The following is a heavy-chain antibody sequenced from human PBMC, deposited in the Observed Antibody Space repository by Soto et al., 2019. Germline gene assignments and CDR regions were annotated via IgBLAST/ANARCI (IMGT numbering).Heavy chain of an antibody. CDR2: ITNDGSDK. J-gene: IGHJ6*02. V-gene: IGHV3-30*03. CDR3: ARDIIGGGYYWSVKPSYYYYGMDV. D-gene: IGHD3-22*01. CDR1: GFSFRTYG. Sequence: GGSLRLSCAASGFSFRTYGMHWVRQAPGRGLEWVAVITNDGSDKYYADSVKGRFAISRDNSLNTLFLLMNSLKDEDTAVYYRARDIIGGGYYWSVKPSYYYYGMDVWGQGTTVTVSS.